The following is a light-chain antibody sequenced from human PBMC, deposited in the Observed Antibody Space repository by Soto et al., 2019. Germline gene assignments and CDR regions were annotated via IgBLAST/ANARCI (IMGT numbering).Light chain of an antibody. V-gene: IGLV2-14*01. J-gene: IGLJ2*01. CDR1: MRDVGAYNL. CDR2: EVR. CDR3: SSYTSKSSLI. Sequence: QCALTQPASVCGSPGQSITISCARTMRDVGAYNLVSWYQQHPGRAPQLIIYEVRNRPSGISFRFSGSKSGNTASLTISGLQAEDEADYYCSSYTSKSSLIFGGGTKLTV.